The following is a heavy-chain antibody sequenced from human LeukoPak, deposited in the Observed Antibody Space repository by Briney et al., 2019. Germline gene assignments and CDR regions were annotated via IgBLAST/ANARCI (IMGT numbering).Heavy chain of an antibody. Sequence: GGSLILSCAASGFTFSSYAMHWVRQAPGKGLEWVAVISYDGSNKYYADSVKGRFTISRDNSKNTLYLQMNSLRAEDTAVYYCARDHGIRYPESWFDPWGQGTLVTVSS. D-gene: IGHD3-9*01. CDR3: ARDHGIRYPESWFDP. CDR1: GFTFSSYA. J-gene: IGHJ5*02. V-gene: IGHV3-30*04. CDR2: ISYDGSNK.